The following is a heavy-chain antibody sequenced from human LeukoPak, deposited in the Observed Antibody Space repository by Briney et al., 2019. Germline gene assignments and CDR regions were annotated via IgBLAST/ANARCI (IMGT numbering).Heavy chain of an antibody. CDR3: ARSGVGWYTFDY. V-gene: IGHV4-59*01. J-gene: IGHJ4*02. D-gene: IGHD6-19*01. CDR2: IYYSGST. CDR1: GGSISNYY. Sequence: SETLSLTCTVSGGSISNYYWTWIRQPPGKGLEWIGYIYYSGSTNYNPSLKSRVTISVDTSKNQFSLKLSSVTAADTAVYYCARSGVGWYTFDYWGQGTLVTVSS.